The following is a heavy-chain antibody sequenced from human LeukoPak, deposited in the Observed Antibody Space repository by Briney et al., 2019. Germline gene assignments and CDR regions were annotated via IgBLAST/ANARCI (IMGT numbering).Heavy chain of an antibody. V-gene: IGHV3-66*01. J-gene: IGHJ6*02. CDR1: GFTVSSNY. CDR3: ARGYCSSTSCSSGYYYGMDV. Sequence: GGSLRLSCAASGFTVSSNYMSWVRQAPGKGLEWVSVIYSGGSTYYADSVKGRFTISRDNSKNTLYLQMNSLRAEDTAVYYCARGYCSSTSCSSGYYYGMDVWGQGTTVTVSS. D-gene: IGHD2-2*01. CDR2: IYSGGST.